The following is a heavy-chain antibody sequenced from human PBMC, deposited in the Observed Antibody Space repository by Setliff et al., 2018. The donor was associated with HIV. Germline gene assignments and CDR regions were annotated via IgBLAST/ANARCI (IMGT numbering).Heavy chain of an antibody. D-gene: IGHD1-26*01. Sequence: PGGSLRLSCAASGFPFSNYWMGRVRQAPGKGLEWVANINQDGSAKDYVDSVKGRFTISRDNAKNSLYLQMNSLGAGDTAVYYCARDRVVGATLDPLDFWGQGTMVTVSS. CDR1: GFPFSNYW. J-gene: IGHJ3*01. CDR2: INQDGSAK. V-gene: IGHV3-7*01. CDR3: ARDRVVGATLDPLDF.